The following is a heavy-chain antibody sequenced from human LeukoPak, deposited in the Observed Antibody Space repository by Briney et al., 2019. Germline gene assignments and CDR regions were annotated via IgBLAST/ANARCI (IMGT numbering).Heavy chain of an antibody. CDR1: GYTFTSYA. CDR2: INAGNGNT. Sequence: ASVKVSCKASGYTFTSYAMHWVRQAPGQRLEWMGWINAGNGNTKYSQKFQGRVTITRDTSASTAYMELSSLRSEDTAVYYCARDNEAYCGGDCYPDYWGQGTLVTVSS. V-gene: IGHV1-3*01. CDR3: ARDNEAYCGGDCYPDY. D-gene: IGHD2-21*02. J-gene: IGHJ4*02.